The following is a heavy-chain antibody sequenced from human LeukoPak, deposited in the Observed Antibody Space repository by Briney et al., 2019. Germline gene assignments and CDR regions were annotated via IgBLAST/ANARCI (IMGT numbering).Heavy chain of an antibody. CDR1: GGSISSGDYY. V-gene: IGHV4-30-4*08. J-gene: IGHJ4*02. Sequence: PSETLSLTCTVSGGSISSGDYYWCWIRQPPGKGLEGIGYIYYSGSTYYNPSLKSRVTISVDTSKNQFSLKLSSVAAADTALYYCARGNRVRYCSSTSCYRHLEYCGQGTLVTVSS. D-gene: IGHD2-2*01. CDR3: ARGNRVRYCSSTSCYRHLEY. CDR2: IYYSGST.